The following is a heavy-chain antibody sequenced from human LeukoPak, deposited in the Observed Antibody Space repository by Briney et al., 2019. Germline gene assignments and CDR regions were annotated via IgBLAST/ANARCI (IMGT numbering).Heavy chain of an antibody. D-gene: IGHD5-24*01. Sequence: GGSLRLSCAASGFTFSTYWMSWVRQTPGKGLEWVANIKEDGSRQYYVDSVKGRFTISRDNAKNSLYLQMNSLRVEDTAVYYCARDGGGYDSWGQGTLVTVSS. CDR2: IKEDGSRQ. J-gene: IGHJ5*01. CDR1: GFTFSTYW. V-gene: IGHV3-7*01. CDR3: ARDGGGYDS.